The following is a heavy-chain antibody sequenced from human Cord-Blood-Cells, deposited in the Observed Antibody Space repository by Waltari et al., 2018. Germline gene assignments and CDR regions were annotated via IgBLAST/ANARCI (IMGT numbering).Heavy chain of an antibody. Sequence: QVQLVESGGGVVQPGRSLRLSCAASGFTFSSYAMHLVRQAPGKGLEWVAVISYDGSNKYYADSVKGRFTISRDNSKNTLYLQMNSLRAEDTAVYYCARDSSGWYRIFDYWGQGTLVTVSS. CDR2: ISYDGSNK. J-gene: IGHJ4*02. V-gene: IGHV3-30*04. CDR3: ARDSSGWYRIFDY. D-gene: IGHD6-19*01. CDR1: GFTFSSYA.